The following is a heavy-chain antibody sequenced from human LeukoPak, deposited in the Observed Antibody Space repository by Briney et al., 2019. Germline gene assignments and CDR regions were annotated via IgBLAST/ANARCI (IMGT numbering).Heavy chain of an antibody. CDR3: ARVLTYYYDNSGHYDYFDY. J-gene: IGHJ4*02. CDR2: FYHSGST. Sequence: SETLSLTCTVSGYSVSSGYYWGWIRQPPGKGLEWIGSFYHSGSTDYNPSLKSRVTISVDASKNQFSLELSSVTAADTAVYYCARVLTYYYDNSGHYDYFDYWGQGTLVTVSS. CDR1: GYSVSSGYY. D-gene: IGHD3-22*01. V-gene: IGHV4-38-2*02.